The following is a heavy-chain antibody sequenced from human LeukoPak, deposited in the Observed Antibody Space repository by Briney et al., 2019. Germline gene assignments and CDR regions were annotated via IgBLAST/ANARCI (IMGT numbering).Heavy chain of an antibody. CDR3: AKEGIAVAGRLAYYFDY. CDR2: ISGSGGST. D-gene: IGHD6-19*01. V-gene: IGHV3-23*01. J-gene: IGHJ4*02. Sequence: GGSLRLSCAASGFSFDDYAMHWVRQAPGKGLEWVSAISGSGGSTYYADSVKGRFAISRDNSKNTLYLQMNSLRAEDTAVYYCAKEGIAVAGRLAYYFDYWGQGTLVTVSS. CDR1: GFSFDDYA.